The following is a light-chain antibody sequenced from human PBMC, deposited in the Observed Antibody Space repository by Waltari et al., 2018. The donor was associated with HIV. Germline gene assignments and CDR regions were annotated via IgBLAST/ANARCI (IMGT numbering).Light chain of an antibody. CDR3: CSYAMSSAFWV. Sequence: QSALTPPAPVSGSPGQSITISCTGPNTAIRNYILVSWYQQHPGKPPRLIIYEVTKRPSGISDRFSASKSGDTASLTISGLQPEDEADYYCCSYAMSSAFWVFGGGTKLTVL. CDR2: EVT. J-gene: IGLJ3*02. V-gene: IGLV2-23*02. CDR1: NTAIRNYIL.